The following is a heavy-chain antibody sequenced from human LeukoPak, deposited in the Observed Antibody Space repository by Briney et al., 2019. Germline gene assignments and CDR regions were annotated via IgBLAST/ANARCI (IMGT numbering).Heavy chain of an antibody. Sequence: SETLSLTCGVVVGSFSGYYWGWIRQSPGKGLEWIAEINHSGSTNYNLSLKSRVTISVDTSNPQVSLRLSSVSASDTAVYFCARRRVTRVRAYAGFDRWGQATMLTVT. CDR1: VGSFSGYY. J-gene: IGHJ3*01. CDR2: INHSGST. CDR3: ARRRVTRVRAYAGFDR. D-gene: IGHD3-10*01. V-gene: IGHV4-34*01.